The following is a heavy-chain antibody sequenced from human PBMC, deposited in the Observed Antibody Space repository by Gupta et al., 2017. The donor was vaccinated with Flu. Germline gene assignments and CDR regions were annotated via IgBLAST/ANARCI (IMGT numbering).Heavy chain of an antibody. J-gene: IGHJ6*02. CDR2: GWHEWSRQ. Sequence: QELLVESGGGVVQPGMSLTISCGGSGFTVKNYVIHCVRQAPGKGLEWVAVGWHEWSRQYYSKSVEGRFIISKDDVNNRARLLMSRLRVEDTAVYYCAREAGHHDSWNPFHSYGMDMWGQGTTVTVSS. V-gene: IGHV3-33*01. D-gene: IGHD1-1*01. CDR3: AREAGHHDSWNPFHSYGMDM. CDR1: GFTVKNYV.